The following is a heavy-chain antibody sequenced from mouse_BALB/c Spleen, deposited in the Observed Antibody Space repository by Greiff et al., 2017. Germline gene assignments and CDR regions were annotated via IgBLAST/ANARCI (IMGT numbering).Heavy chain of an antibody. J-gene: IGHJ1*01. Sequence: QVQLKQSGAELVRPGSSVKISCTASGFAFSSSWMNWVQQRPGQGLEWIGPIYPGDGDTKYNGKFKGKATLTADKSSSTAYMQLSSLTSEDTAVYFCARSSQTDWYFDVWGAGTTVTVSS. CDR2: IYPGDGDT. V-gene: IGHV1-80*01. CDR3: ARSSQTDWYFDV. CDR1: GFAFSSSW.